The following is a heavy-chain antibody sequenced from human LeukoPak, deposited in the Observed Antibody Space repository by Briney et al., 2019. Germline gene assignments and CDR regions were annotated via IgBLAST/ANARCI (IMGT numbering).Heavy chain of an antibody. CDR2: INHSGST. V-gene: IGHV4-34*01. J-gene: IGHJ4*02. CDR1: GGSFSGYY. D-gene: IGHD3-10*01. Sequence: SETLSLICAVYGGSFSGYYWSWIRQPPGKGLEWIGEINHSGSTNYNPSLKSRVTISVDTSKNQFSLKLSSVTAADTAVYYCARGRTMLRGVIPRVSGGYFDYWGQGTLVTVSS. CDR3: ARGRTMLRGVIPRVSGGYFDY.